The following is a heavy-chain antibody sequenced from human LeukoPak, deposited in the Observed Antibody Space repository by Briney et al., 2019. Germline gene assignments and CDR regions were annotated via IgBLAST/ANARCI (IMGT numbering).Heavy chain of an antibody. V-gene: IGHV4-61*02. Sequence: PSQTLSLTCTVSGGSISSGSYYGSWIRQPAGKGLEWIGRIYTSGITSYNPSLKSRVTISVDTSKNQSSLKLSSVTAADTAVYYCARDVEPNARGYYYGSGSYSDNWFDPWGQGTLVTVSS. CDR2: IYTSGIT. CDR1: GGSISSGSYY. D-gene: IGHD3-10*01. CDR3: ARDVEPNARGYYYGSGSYSDNWFDP. J-gene: IGHJ5*02.